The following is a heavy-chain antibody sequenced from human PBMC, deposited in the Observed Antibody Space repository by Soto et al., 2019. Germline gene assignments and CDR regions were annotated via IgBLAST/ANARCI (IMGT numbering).Heavy chain of an antibody. D-gene: IGHD6-19*01. Sequence: ASVKVYCKASGYTFTSYDSNWGRQATGQGLEWMGWMNPNSGNTGYAQKFQGRVTMTRNTSISTAYMELSSLRSEDTAVYYCARGDSSGWYDYGMDVWGQGTTVTVSS. J-gene: IGHJ6*02. V-gene: IGHV1-8*01. CDR2: MNPNSGNT. CDR1: GYTFTSYD. CDR3: ARGDSSGWYDYGMDV.